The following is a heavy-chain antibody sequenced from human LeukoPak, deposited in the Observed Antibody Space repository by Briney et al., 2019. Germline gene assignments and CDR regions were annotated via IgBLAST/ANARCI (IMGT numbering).Heavy chain of an antibody. Sequence: GGSLTLSCAASGFTFSNAWMIWVRQAPGKGLEWVGRIKSKTDGGTTDYAAPVKGRFTISRDDSKNTLYLQMNSLKTEDTAVYYCTARGRYSSIQYWGQGTLVTVSS. V-gene: IGHV3-15*01. D-gene: IGHD6-13*01. J-gene: IGHJ4*02. CDR2: IKSKTDGGTT. CDR1: GFTFSNAW. CDR3: TARGRYSSIQY.